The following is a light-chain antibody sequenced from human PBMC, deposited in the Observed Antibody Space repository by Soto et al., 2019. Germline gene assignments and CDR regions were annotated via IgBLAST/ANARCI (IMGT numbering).Light chain of an antibody. V-gene: IGLV7-46*01. CDR1: TGAVISGHY. Sequence: QAVVTQEPSLTVSPGGTVTLTCGSSTGAVISGHYPYWFQQKPGQAPRTLIYETSNKHSWTPARFSGSLLGGKAALTLSGAQAEDEAEYYCLLSYSGAWVFGGGTKLTVL. CDR3: LLSYSGAWV. CDR2: ETS. J-gene: IGLJ3*02.